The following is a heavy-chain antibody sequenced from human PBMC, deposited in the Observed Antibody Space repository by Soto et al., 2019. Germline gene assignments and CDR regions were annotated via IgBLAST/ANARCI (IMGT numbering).Heavy chain of an antibody. CDR2: IYYSGST. V-gene: IGHV4-59*01. D-gene: IGHD5-18*01. CDR3: ARAGGYSYEFDY. Sequence: SETLSLTCTVSGGSISSYYWSWIRQPPGKGLEWIGYIYYSGSTNYNPSLKSRVTISVDTSKNQFSLKLSSVTAADTAVYYCARAGGYSYEFDYWGQGTLVTVSS. CDR1: GGSISSYY. J-gene: IGHJ4*02.